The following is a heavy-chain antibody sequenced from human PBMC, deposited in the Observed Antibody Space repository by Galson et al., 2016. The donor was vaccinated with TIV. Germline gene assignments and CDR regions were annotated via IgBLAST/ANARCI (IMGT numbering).Heavy chain of an antibody. Sequence: PALVKPTQTLTLTCTFSGFSLTTHGMCVSWIRQPPGKALEWLARTDWDGDKFYSTSLQTRLSISKDTSRNQVVLTLSNVDPVDTATYFCARSSIRDVSTHRFFDSWGQGTLVTVSP. CDR3: ARSSIRDVSTHRFFDS. J-gene: IGHJ4*02. V-gene: IGHV2-70*17. D-gene: IGHD5-24*01. CDR2: TDWDGDK. CDR1: GFSLTTHGMC.